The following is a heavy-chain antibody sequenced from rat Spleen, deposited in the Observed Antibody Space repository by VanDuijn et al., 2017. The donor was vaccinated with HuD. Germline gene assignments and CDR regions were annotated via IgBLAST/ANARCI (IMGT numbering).Heavy chain of an antibody. Sequence: EVQLVESGGDLVQPGGSLKLSCAASGFTYNDYAMAWVRQAPAKGLEWVATISTGGGDNYYRDSVKGRFTISRDNAKTTLYLQMDSLRSEDTATYYCAKDKGEYNNLFDYWGQGVMVTVTS. J-gene: IGHJ2*01. CDR1: GFTYNDYA. CDR3: AKDKGEYNNLFDY. CDR2: ISTGGGDN. D-gene: IGHD1-10*01. V-gene: IGHV5S13*01.